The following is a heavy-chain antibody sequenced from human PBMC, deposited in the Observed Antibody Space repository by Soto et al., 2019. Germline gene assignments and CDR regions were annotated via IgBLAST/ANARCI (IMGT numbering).Heavy chain of an antibody. J-gene: IGHJ4*02. V-gene: IGHV1-8*01. CDR1: GYTFSNHD. CDR2: MSPNSGRT. CDR3: ARGKRYTTDY. Sequence: QVQLVQSGAEVKKPGASVKVSCKASGYTFSNHDINWVRQATGQGLEWMGWMSPNSGRTGYAQKFQGRVTMTRNTSSSTAYMELSSLRSDDTAVYYCARGKRYTTDYWGQGTLVTVSS. D-gene: IGHD2-2*02.